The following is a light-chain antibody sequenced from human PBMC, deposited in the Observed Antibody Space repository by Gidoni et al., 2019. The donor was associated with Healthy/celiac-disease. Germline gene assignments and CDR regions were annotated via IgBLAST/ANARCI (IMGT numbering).Light chain of an antibody. V-gene: IGKV3-20*01. CDR1: QSVSSSY. CDR2: GAS. J-gene: IGKJ1*01. CDR3: QQYGSSPWT. Sequence: EIVLTQSPGTLSLSPGERATLSCRASQSVSSSYLAWYQQKPGQAPRLLIYGASSRATGIPDRFSGSGSGTDFTLTISRLEPEGFAVYYCQQYGSSPWTFGQGTKVEIK.